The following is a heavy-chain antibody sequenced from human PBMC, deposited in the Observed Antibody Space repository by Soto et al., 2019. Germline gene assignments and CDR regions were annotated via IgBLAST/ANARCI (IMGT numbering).Heavy chain of an antibody. CDR3: ARDRLGATGDY. V-gene: IGHV1-18*01. CDR2: ISAYNANI. J-gene: IGHJ4*02. Sequence: ASVKVSCKASGYTFTSYGISWVRQTPGQGLEWMGWISAYNANINYAQKLQGRVTMTTDTSTNTAYMELRSLRSDDTAVYFCARDRLGATGDYWGQGTLVTVSS. CDR1: GYTFTSYG. D-gene: IGHD1-26*01.